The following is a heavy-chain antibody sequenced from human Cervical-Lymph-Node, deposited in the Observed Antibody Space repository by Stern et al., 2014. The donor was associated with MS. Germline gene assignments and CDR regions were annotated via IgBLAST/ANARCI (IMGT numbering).Heavy chain of an antibody. D-gene: IGHD1-1*01. V-gene: IGHV1-2*02. Sequence: VQLVESGAEVKKSGASVRVSCEASGYTFTDYNIHWARQAPGQGLEWIGWIDSKDDAITYAQSFQDRIILATDTSNDTANMDLSSLTSDDTAVYFCARDKSNYPDYWGQGTLVIVSS. CDR1: GYTFTDYN. CDR3: ARDKSNYPDY. J-gene: IGHJ4*02. CDR2: IDSKDDAI.